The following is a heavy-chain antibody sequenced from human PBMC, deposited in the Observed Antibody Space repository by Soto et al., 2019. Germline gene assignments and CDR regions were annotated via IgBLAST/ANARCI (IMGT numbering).Heavy chain of an antibody. J-gene: IGHJ4*02. CDR2: INPNSGGT. CDR1: GYTFTGYY. V-gene: IGHV1-2*04. Sequence: ASVKVSCKASGYTFTGYYMHWVRQAPGQGLEWMGWINPNSGGTNYAQKFQGWVTMTRDTSISTAYMELSRLRSDDTAVYYCARGIGGYSSGWYYDYWDQGTLVTVSS. D-gene: IGHD6-19*01. CDR3: ARGIGGYSSGWYYDY.